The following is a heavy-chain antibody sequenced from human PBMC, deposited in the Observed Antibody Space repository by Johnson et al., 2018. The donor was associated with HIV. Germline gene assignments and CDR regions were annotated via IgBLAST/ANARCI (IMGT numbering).Heavy chain of an antibody. J-gene: IGHJ3*02. CDR2: IYNDGSRT. D-gene: IGHD1-26*01. V-gene: IGHV3-74*03. Sequence: VQLVESGGGLVQPGGSLKLSCAASGFAFRTYWMVWVRQVPGKRPVWVARIYNDGSRTTYADSVRGRFTISRDNAKYTVDLQMNSLRGEDTALYYCARVVAFGWELNDAFDIWGQGTMVTVSS. CDR3: ARVVAFGWELNDAFDI. CDR1: GFAFRTYW.